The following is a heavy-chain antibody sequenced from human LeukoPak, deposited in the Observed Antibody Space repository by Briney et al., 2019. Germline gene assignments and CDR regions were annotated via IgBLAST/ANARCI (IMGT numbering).Heavy chain of an antibody. Sequence: PSETLSLTCTVSGGSISSSSYYWGWIRQPPGKGLEWIGSIYYSGSTYYNPSLKSRVTISVDTSKNQFSLKLSSVTAADTAVYYCAIAHVSYDYVWGSYRHLGAFDIWGQGTMVTVSS. CDR1: GGSISSSSYY. D-gene: IGHD3-16*02. J-gene: IGHJ3*02. V-gene: IGHV4-39*01. CDR2: IYYSGST. CDR3: AIAHVSYDYVWGSYRHLGAFDI.